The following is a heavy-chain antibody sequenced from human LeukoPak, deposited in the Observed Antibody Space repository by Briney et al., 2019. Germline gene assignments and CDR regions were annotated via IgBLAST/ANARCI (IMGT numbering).Heavy chain of an antibody. CDR3: ARERWSLYSNDYYYYGLDV. J-gene: IGHJ6*02. V-gene: IGHV3-7*01. Sequence: PGGSLRLSCEVSGFTFSRYGFHWIRQAPGKGLEWVAHIKQDGSEKNYVDSVKGRFTISRDNAKNSLYLQMNSLRAEDTAVYYCARERWSLYSNDYYYYGLDVWGQGTTVTVSS. CDR1: GFTFSRYG. CDR2: IKQDGSEK. D-gene: IGHD3-3*01.